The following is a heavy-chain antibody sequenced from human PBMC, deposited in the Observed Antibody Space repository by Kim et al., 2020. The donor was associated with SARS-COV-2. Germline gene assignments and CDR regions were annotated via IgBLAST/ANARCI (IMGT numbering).Heavy chain of an antibody. CDR2: ISGSGGTK. D-gene: IGHD6-19*01. CDR3: AKMVKKWLVQDALDI. CDR1: GFTFSNYV. Sequence: GGSLRLSCAASGFTFSNYVMSWVRQAPGKGLEWVSAISGSGGTKYYADSVKGRFTISRDNSKNTLYLQMDSLRAEDTAVYYCAKMVKKWLVQDALDIWGQGTMVTVSS. V-gene: IGHV3-23*01. J-gene: IGHJ3*02.